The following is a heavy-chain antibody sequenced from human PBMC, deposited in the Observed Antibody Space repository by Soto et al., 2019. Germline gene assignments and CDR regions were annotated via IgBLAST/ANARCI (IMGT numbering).Heavy chain of an antibody. Sequence: SVKGSCNASAYTCTSHDMHWVLQAPGKGLEWMGIINPSGGSTSYAQKFQGRVTMTRDTSTSTVYMELSSLRSEDTAVYYCARGNKYYDILTGYYTFDYWGQGTLVTVSS. D-gene: IGHD3-9*01. V-gene: IGHV1-46*01. CDR3: ARGNKYYDILTGYYTFDY. CDR2: INPSGGST. CDR1: AYTCTSHD. J-gene: IGHJ4*02.